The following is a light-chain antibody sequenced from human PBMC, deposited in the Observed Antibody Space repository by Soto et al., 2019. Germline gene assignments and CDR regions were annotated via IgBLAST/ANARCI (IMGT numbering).Light chain of an antibody. CDR1: QTISSY. Sequence: DIQMTQSPSSLSASVGDRVTITCRASQTISSYLNWYQKEPGKAPKLLIYTASILHSGVPSRFSGSGSGTDFTLTISSLQPEDFTTYYCQQSYSVPWTFGQGTQVAFK. CDR2: TAS. J-gene: IGKJ1*01. V-gene: IGKV1-39*01. CDR3: QQSYSVPWT.